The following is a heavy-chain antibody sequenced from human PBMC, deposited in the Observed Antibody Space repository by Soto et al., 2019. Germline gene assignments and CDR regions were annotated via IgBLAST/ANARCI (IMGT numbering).Heavy chain of an antibody. D-gene: IGHD1-26*01. CDR2: LFFVRSA. Sequence: SETLSLTCAVSGDSISSYYCMWIRQPPGKGLESIGYLFFVRSANSNLSLNSRVSFSVYTSKNHFSLKLTFVSVADTAVYYCARRYGGNFDYWGQGTLVTVSS. V-gene: IGHV4-59*01. CDR3: ARRYGGNFDY. J-gene: IGHJ4*02. CDR1: GDSISSYY.